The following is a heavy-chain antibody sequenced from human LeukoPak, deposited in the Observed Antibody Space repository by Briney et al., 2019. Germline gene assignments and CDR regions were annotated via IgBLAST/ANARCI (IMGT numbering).Heavy chain of an antibody. J-gene: IGHJ4*02. V-gene: IGHV3-21*01. CDR3: ARVGEQQLVFDY. D-gene: IGHD6-13*01. Sequence: GGSLRLSCAASGFTFSSYSMNWVRQAPGKGLEWVSSISSSSSYIYYADSVKGRFTISRDNAKNSPYLQMNRLRAEDTAVYYCARVGEQQLVFDYWGQGTLVTVSS. CDR1: GFTFSSYS. CDR2: ISSSSSYI.